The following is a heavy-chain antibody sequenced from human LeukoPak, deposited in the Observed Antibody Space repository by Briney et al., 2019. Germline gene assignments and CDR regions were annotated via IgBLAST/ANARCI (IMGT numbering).Heavy chain of an antibody. V-gene: IGHV3-30-3*01. CDR3: ARSVTLLPYFDY. Sequence: GGSLRLSCAASGFTFSSYAMPWVRQAPGKGLEWVAVISYDGSNKYYADSVKGRFTISRDNSKNTLYLQMNSLRAEDTAVYYCARSVTLLPYFDYWGQGTLVTVSS. D-gene: IGHD2-15*01. J-gene: IGHJ4*02. CDR1: GFTFSSYA. CDR2: ISYDGSNK.